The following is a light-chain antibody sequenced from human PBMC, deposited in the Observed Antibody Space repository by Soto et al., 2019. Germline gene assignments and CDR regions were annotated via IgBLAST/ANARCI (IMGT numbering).Light chain of an antibody. CDR2: AGW. CDR3: QQRSRWPMT. J-gene: IGKJ5*01. CDR1: QNLHSF. Sequence: EIVLTQSPATLSVSPGERVTLSCTASQNLHSFLNWYQQRPGQAPRPLIYAGWKRAAGVPDRISGAGSDTDYTLTISSLEPDDFAVYCCQQRSRWPMTFGQGTRLEI. V-gene: IGKV3-11*01.